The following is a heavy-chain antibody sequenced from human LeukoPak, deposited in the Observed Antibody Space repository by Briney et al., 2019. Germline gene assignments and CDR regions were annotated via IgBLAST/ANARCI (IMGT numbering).Heavy chain of an antibody. Sequence: ASVKVSCKASGYTFTGYYMHWVRQASGQGLEWMGWINPNSGGTNYAQKFQGRVTMTRDTSISTAYMELSRLRSDDTAVFYCARDQAQNYSSGPYDYWGQGTLVTVSS. CDR3: ARDQAQNYSSGPYDY. D-gene: IGHD4-11*01. CDR1: GYTFTGYY. CDR2: INPNSGGT. V-gene: IGHV1-2*02. J-gene: IGHJ4*02.